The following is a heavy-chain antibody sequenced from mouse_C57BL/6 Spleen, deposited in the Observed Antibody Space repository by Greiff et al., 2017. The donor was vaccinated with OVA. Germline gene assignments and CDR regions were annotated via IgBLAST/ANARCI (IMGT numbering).Heavy chain of an antibody. J-gene: IGHJ4*01. V-gene: IGHV1-74*01. D-gene: IGHD2-4*01. CDR3: AIGYDSNDFYAMDY. CDR2: IHPSDSDT. CDR1: GYTFTSYW. Sequence: QVQLQQPGAELVKPGASVKVSCKASGYTFTSYWMHWVKQRPGQGLEWIGRIHPSDSDTNYNQKFKGKATLTVDTSSSTAYMQLSSLTSEDSAVYDCAIGYDSNDFYAMDYWGQGTSVTVSS.